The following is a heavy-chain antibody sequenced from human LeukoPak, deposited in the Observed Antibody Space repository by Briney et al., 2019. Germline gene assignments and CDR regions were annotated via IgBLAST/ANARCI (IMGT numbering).Heavy chain of an antibody. D-gene: IGHD3-9*01. CDR1: GGSIRSDIYY. Sequence: SETLSLTCTVSGGSIRSDIYYWSWIRQPAGKGLEWIGRIYTSGSTNYNPSLKSRVTISVDTSKNQFSLKLSSVTAADTAVYYCARGSFDWSPEEGWFDPWGQGTLVTVSS. V-gene: IGHV4-61*02. CDR3: ARGSFDWSPEEGWFDP. J-gene: IGHJ5*02. CDR2: IYTSGST.